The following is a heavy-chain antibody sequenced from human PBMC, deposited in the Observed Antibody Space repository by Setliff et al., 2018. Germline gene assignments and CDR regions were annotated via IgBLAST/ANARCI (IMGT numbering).Heavy chain of an antibody. CDR1: GYTFTTYY. Sequence: ASVKVSCKASGYTFTTYYMHWVRQAPGQGLEWMGVINPSDGSTTYAQKFQGRVKMTRDTSTNTVYMQLSSLRSEDTAVHYCARESTAKNFWGEYSDYWGQGTLVTVSS. J-gene: IGHJ4*02. V-gene: IGHV1-46*01. CDR2: INPSDGST. CDR3: ARESTAKNFWGEYSDY. D-gene: IGHD3-3*01.